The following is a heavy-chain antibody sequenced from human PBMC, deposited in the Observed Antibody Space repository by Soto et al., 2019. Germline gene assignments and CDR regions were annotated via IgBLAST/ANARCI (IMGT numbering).Heavy chain of an antibody. CDR1: GGTFSSYT. CDR2: IIPIFGTA. CDR3: ARGNHRWLQLWYFDL. Sequence: QVQLVQSGAEVKKPWSSVTVSCKASGGTFSSYTISWVRQAPGQGLEWMGGIIPIFGTANYAQKFQGRVTITADESTSTAYMELSSLRSEDTAVYYCARGNHRWLQLWYFDLWGRGTLVTVSS. D-gene: IGHD5-12*01. V-gene: IGHV1-69*12. J-gene: IGHJ2*01.